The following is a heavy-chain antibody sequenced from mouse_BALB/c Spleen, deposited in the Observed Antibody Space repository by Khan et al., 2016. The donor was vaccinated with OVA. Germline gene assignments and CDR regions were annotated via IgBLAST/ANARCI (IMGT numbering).Heavy chain of an antibody. CDR1: GFIFSSYS. J-gene: IGHJ3*01. D-gene: IGHD4-1*01. V-gene: IGHV5-6*01. Sequence: EVELVESGGDLVKPGGSLKLSCAASGFIFSSYSMSWVRQTPDKRLEWVATISSGGDYTYYPDIVKGRFTISRDDAKNTLYLQMSSLKSEDTAMYYCASHLTGSFAYWGQGTLVTVSA. CDR3: ASHLTGSFAY. CDR2: ISSGGDYT.